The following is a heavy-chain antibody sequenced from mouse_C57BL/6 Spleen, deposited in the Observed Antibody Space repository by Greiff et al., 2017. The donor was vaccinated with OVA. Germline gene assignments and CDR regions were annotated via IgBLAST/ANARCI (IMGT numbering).Heavy chain of an antibody. CDR1: GYTFTDYN. Sequence: EVMLVESGPELVKPGASVKLPCKASGYTFTDYNMDWVKQSHGKSLEWIGDINPNNGGTIYNQKFKGKATLTVDKSSSTAYMELRSLTSEDTAVYYCARKDAWGQGTLVTVSA. CDR3: ARKDA. J-gene: IGHJ3*01. V-gene: IGHV1-18*01. CDR2: INPNNGGT.